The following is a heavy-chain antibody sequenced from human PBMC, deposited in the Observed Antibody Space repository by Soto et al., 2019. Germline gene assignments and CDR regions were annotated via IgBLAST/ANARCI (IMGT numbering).Heavy chain of an antibody. V-gene: IGHV1-2*02. D-gene: IGHD6-13*01. CDR2: INPNSGGT. J-gene: IGHJ5*02. CDR3: AYGIAAAGGWFDP. CDR1: GYTFTGYY. Sequence: GASVKVSCKASGYTFTGYYMHWVRQAPGQGLEWMGWINPNSGGTNYAQKFQGRVTMTRDTSISTAYMELSRLRSDDTAVYYCAYGIAAAGGWFDPWGQGTLVTVSS.